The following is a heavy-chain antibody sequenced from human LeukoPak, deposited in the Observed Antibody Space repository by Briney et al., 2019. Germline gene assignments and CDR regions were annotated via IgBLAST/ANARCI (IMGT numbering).Heavy chain of an antibody. J-gene: IGHJ5*02. D-gene: IGHD3-10*01. CDR2: IIVGSGQT. V-gene: IGHV1-58*01. CDR3: AAGDTLVRGVIIPFAP. Sequence: SVKVSCKASGFTLINSAVQWVRQARGQRLEWVGWIIVGSGQTRYAQKSQERVTITRDMSTSTAFLELSSLRSEDSAVYYCAAGDTLVRGVIIPFAPWGQGTLVTVSS. CDR1: GFTLINSA.